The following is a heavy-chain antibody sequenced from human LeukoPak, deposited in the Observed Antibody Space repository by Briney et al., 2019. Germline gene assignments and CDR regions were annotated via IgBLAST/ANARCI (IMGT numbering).Heavy chain of an antibody. V-gene: IGHV3-23*01. Sequence: GGSLRLSCTASGLTFSTSGFNWVRQAPGKGLEWVSAISGSGGSTYYADSVKGRFTISRDNSKNTLYLQMNSLRAEDTAVYYCAKPSAPTTPNDAFDIWGQGTMVTVSS. CDR1: GLTFSTSG. D-gene: IGHD1/OR15-1a*01. CDR3: AKPSAPTTPNDAFDI. J-gene: IGHJ3*02. CDR2: ISGSGGST.